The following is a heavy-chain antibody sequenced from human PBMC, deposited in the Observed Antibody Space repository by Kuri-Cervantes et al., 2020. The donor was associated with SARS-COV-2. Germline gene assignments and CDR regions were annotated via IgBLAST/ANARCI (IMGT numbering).Heavy chain of an antibody. Sequence: GSLRLSCGVYGGSFSNFHWNWVRQPPGKGLDWIGEINYSGTTNYNPSLKSRVTISVDTSKNQFSLNLTSVTAADTAVYYCARLRRHNNGWFATGYYMDVWGKGTTVTVSS. CDR1: GGSFSNFH. D-gene: IGHD6-19*01. CDR3: ARLRRHNNGWFATGYYMDV. J-gene: IGHJ6*03. V-gene: IGHV4-34*01. CDR2: INYSGTT.